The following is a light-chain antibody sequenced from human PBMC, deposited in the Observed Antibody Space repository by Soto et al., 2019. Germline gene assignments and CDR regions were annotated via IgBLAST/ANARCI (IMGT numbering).Light chain of an antibody. V-gene: IGKV3-20*01. CDR1: QSITNNY. J-gene: IGKJ1*01. CDR3: QQYDSSPKT. Sequence: EIVLTQSPGTLSLSPGERATLXXRASQSITNNYLAWYQQKPGQAPRXXIYGASSRATGIPDRFSGSGAGTDFTLTISRLEPEDFAVYYCQQYDSSPKTFGQGTKVDIK. CDR2: GAS.